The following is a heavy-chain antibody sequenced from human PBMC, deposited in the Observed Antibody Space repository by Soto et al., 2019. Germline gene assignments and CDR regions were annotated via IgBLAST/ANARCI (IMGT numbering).Heavy chain of an antibody. CDR2: IIPVFQTA. V-gene: IGHV1-69*01. J-gene: IGHJ4*02. CDR3: ARGGSGYTWFNEF. CDR1: GGLFSSYP. Sequence: QEQLVQSGAEVKKPGSSVKVSCKASGGLFSSYPISWVRQVPGQGLEWMGGIIPVFQTAYYTQSFQGRATITANESTNTAYMELSSLRSEDTAIYYCARGGSGYTWFNEFWGQGTLVTVSS. D-gene: IGHD3-22*01.